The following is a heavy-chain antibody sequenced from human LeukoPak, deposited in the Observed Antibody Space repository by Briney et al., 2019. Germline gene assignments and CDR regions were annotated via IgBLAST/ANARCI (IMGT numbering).Heavy chain of an antibody. V-gene: IGHV3-30-3*01. CDR3: VLGHYGGLFDN. Sequence: GGSLRLSCAASGFTFTRYDMHWVRQAPGKGLEWVAVISNDENNKDYGNSVKGRFTIARDNSKNTLFLQMDSLRVEDTAVYYCVLGHYGGLFDNWGQGALVIVSS. J-gene: IGHJ4*02. CDR1: GFTFTRYD. D-gene: IGHD4-23*01. CDR2: ISNDENNK.